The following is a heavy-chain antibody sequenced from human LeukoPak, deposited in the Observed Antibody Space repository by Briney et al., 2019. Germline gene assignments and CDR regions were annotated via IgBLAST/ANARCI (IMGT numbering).Heavy chain of an antibody. V-gene: IGHV1-2*02. Sequence: ASVKVSCKASGYSFTAFYIHWVRQARGQGLEWMGWIHPRSGETNYAQKLQGRVTMARDTSISTAYMDLSSLGSADTAVYYCARDGEYGTGSYYRGCFDYWGEGILVTVSS. D-gene: IGHD3-10*01. CDR3: ARDGEYGTGSYYRGCFDY. CDR2: IHPRSGET. J-gene: IGHJ4*02. CDR1: GYSFTAFY.